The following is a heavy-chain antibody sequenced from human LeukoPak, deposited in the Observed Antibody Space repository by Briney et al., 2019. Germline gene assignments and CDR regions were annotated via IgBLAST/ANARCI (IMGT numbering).Heavy chain of an antibody. CDR3: ARLLVYNRNPRAFDV. J-gene: IGHJ3*01. CDR2: ISHTGST. D-gene: IGHD1-14*01. V-gene: IGHV4-4*02. CDR1: GDSVTSSNW. Sequence: SGTLSLPCAVSGDSVTSSNWWSWVRQPPGKGLEWIGEISHTGSTKYNPSLKSRVTISIDYSKNQFSLRLSSVTAADTAVYYCARLLVYNRNPRAFDVWGHGTMVAVS.